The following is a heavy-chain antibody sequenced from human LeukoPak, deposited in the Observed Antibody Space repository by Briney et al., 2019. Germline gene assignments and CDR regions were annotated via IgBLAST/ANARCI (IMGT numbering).Heavy chain of an antibody. CDR2: IIPIFGTA. D-gene: IGHD7-27*01. Sequence: SVKVSCKASGGTFSSYAISWVRQAPGQGLEWMGGIIPIFGTANYAQKFQGRVTITADESASTAYMELSSLRSEDTAVYYCARGANWAKGFDYWGQGTLVTVSS. V-gene: IGHV1-69*01. J-gene: IGHJ4*02. CDR3: ARGANWAKGFDY. CDR1: GGTFSSYA.